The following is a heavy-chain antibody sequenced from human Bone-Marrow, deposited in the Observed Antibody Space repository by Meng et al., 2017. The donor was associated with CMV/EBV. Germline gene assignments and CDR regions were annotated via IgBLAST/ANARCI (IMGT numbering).Heavy chain of an antibody. CDR2: ISVYNGNT. CDR1: GYTFTSYG. CDR3: ARDPFRWSWFKEEVPGLGY. D-gene: IGHD3-22*01. J-gene: IGHJ4*02. Sequence: ASVKVSCKASGYTFTSYGISWVRQAPGQGLEWMGWISVYNGNTKYAQKFQSRVTTTTDTSTSTAYMELRSLRSDDTAVYYCARDPFRWSWFKEEVPGLGYWGQGTLVTVSS. V-gene: IGHV1-18*01.